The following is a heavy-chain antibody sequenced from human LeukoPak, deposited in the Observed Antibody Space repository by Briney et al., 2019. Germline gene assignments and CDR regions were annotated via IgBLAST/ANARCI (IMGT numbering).Heavy chain of an antibody. CDR1: GFTFSNYA. Sequence: GASLRLSRVASGFTFSNYAMSWVRQAPGKGLEWVSAITGSGDSTFNADSVKGRFTISRDNSKNTLHLQMNNLRAEDTAVYYCAKSRIVVVTAIDYWGQGILVTVSS. CDR3: AKSRIVVVTAIDY. CDR2: ITGSGDST. J-gene: IGHJ4*02. D-gene: IGHD2-21*02. V-gene: IGHV3-23*01.